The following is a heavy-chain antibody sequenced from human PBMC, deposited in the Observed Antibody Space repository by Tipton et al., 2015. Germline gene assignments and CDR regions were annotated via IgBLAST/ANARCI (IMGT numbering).Heavy chain of an antibody. Sequence: TLSLTCTVSDGSVTSGSYYWSWIRQPPGKGLEWIGYISYTDGAHYNPALKSRVTISVDTSKTQFSLKMSSVTASDTAVYYCARARGRHGGLFDSWGQGILVTVSS. V-gene: IGHV4-61*01. CDR1: DGSVTSGSYY. CDR2: ISYTDGA. D-gene: IGHD4-23*01. J-gene: IGHJ4*02. CDR3: ARARGRHGGLFDS.